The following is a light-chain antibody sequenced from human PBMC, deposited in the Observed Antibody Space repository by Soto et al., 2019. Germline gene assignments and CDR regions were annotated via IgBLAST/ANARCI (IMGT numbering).Light chain of an antibody. CDR2: EVN. CDR3: SSYAGSSNV. Sequence: QSALTQPPSASGSPGQSGAISCTGTSSDVGGYNYVSWYQQHPGKAPKLMIYEVNKRPSGVPDRFSVSKSGNTASLTVSGLQAEDEADYYCSSYAGSSNVFGTGTKLTV. CDR1: SSDVGGYNY. V-gene: IGLV2-8*01. J-gene: IGLJ1*01.